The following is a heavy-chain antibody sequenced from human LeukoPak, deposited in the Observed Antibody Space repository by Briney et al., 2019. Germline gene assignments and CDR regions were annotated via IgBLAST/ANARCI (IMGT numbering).Heavy chain of an antibody. V-gene: IGHV1-8*01. CDR1: GYSFTSHD. J-gene: IGHJ4*02. CDR3: ARAGRKYAIDY. CDR2: MNTNSGNT. D-gene: IGHD3-10*01. Sequence: ASVKVSCKASGYSFTSHDINWVRQAPGQGLEWMGWMNTNSGNTCYAQRFQGRVTMTTDTSIKTAYIELRSLRSEDTAVYYCARAGRKYAIDYWGQGTLVTVSS.